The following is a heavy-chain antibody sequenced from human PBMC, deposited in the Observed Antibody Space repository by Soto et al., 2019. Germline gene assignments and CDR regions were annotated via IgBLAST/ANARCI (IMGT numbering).Heavy chain of an antibody. J-gene: IGHJ4*02. V-gene: IGHV3-74*01. Sequence: EVQLVESGGGLVQPGGSLRLSCAASGFIFSSNWMHWVRQDPVRGLVWVARIKSDGSSTAYADSVKGRFTISRDNAKNTLYLQMNSLRVEDTAVYYCARDRPEVLNPTDHPMFDYWGQGTLVTVSS. CDR3: ARDRPEVLNPTDHPMFDY. CDR1: GFIFSSNW. CDR2: IKSDGSST. D-gene: IGHD2-8*02.